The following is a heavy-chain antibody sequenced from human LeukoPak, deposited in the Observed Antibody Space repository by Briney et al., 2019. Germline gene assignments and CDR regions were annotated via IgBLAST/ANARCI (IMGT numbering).Heavy chain of an antibody. J-gene: IGHJ2*01. V-gene: IGHV3-23*01. CDR2: ITATGGI. CDR1: TFAFSSYA. CDR3: ARGRSPDYWYFDL. Sequence: GGSLRLSCAASTFAFSSYAMTWVRQAPGKGLEWVSSITATGGISYADSVRGRFTISRDNSNTLYLEMNSLRPEDTAVFYCARGRSPDYWYFDLWGRGTPVTVSS.